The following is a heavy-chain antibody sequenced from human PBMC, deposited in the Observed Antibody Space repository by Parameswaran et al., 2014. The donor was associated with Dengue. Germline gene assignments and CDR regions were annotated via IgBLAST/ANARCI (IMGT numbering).Heavy chain of an antibody. D-gene: IGHD2-2*01. CDR3: ARMVVVVPAAIDDYHAMDV. Sequence: WVRQAPGQGLEWMGGITPTFDTTNYAERFQDRVTITADESTNTAYMELSTLRSEDTAVYYCARMVVVVPAAIDDYHAMDVWGQGTTVTVSS. J-gene: IGHJ6*02. CDR2: ITPTFDTT. V-gene: IGHV1-69*01.